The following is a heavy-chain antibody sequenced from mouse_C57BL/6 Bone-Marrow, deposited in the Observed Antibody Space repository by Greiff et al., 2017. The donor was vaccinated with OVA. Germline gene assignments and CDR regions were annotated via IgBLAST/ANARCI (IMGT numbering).Heavy chain of an antibody. CDR3: ARWTTVESLYYYAMDY. Sequence: VQPQPSGPELVKPGDLVKISCKASGYPFTGYFMNWVMQSHGKSLEWIGRINSYNGDTFYNQKFKGKATLTVDKSSSTAHMELRSLTSEESAVYYCARWTTVESLYYYAMDYWGQGTSVTVSS. CDR2: INSYNGDT. D-gene: IGHD1-1*01. V-gene: IGHV1-20*01. J-gene: IGHJ4*01. CDR1: GYPFTGYF.